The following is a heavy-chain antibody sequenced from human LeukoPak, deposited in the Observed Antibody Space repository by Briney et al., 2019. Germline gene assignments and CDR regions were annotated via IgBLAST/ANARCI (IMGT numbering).Heavy chain of an antibody. Sequence: ASVTVSCTASGYTFTSYGISWVRQAPGQGLEWMGCISAYNGNTSYAQKLQGRVTMTTDTSTSTAYMELRSLRSDDTAVYYCARDTSIAAPYYYYYGMDVWGQGTTVTVSS. D-gene: IGHD6-6*01. CDR1: GYTFTSYG. CDR2: ISAYNGNT. J-gene: IGHJ6*02. V-gene: IGHV1-18*01. CDR3: ARDTSIAAPYYYYYGMDV.